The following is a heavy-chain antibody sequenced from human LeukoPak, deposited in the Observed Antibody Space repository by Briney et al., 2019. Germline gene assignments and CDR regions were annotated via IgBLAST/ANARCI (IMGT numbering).Heavy chain of an antibody. CDR2: IIPIFGTA. CDR3: ARVTYDYGDQGGY. CDR1: GGTSSSYA. Sequence: ASVKVSCEASGGTSSSYAISWVRQAPGQGLEWMGGIIPIFGTANYAQKFQGRVTITTDESTSTAYMELSSLRSEDTAVYYCARVTYDYGDQGGYWGQGTLVTVSS. V-gene: IGHV1-69*05. J-gene: IGHJ4*02. D-gene: IGHD4-17*01.